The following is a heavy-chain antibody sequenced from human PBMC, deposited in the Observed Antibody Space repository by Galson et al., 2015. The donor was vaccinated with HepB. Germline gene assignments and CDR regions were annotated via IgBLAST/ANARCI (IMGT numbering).Heavy chain of an antibody. V-gene: IGHV1-69*13. J-gene: IGHJ4*02. CDR2: LIPVFGRA. CDR1: GVTFATNA. D-gene: IGHD3-16*01. Sequence: SVKVSCKASGVTFATNALNWVRQAPGEGLEWMGSLIPVFGRANYAQKFQHRLTITADESTSTGYLELRSLRFDDTAVYYCATAGVFSDSSVGADYWGRGTRIIVSS. CDR3: ATAGVFSDSSVGADY.